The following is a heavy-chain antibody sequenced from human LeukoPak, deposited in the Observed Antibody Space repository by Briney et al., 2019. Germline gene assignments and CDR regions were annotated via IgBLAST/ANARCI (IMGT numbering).Heavy chain of an antibody. Sequence: SETLSLTCTVPGGSISSYYWSWIRQPPGKGLEWIGYIYYSGSTNYNPSLKSRVTISVDTSKNQFSLKLSSVTAADTAVYYCARGGYCSGGSCYSSINWFDPWGQGTLVTVSS. CDR1: GGSISSYY. CDR2: IYYSGST. J-gene: IGHJ5*02. CDR3: ARGGYCSGGSCYSSINWFDP. D-gene: IGHD2-15*01. V-gene: IGHV4-59*01.